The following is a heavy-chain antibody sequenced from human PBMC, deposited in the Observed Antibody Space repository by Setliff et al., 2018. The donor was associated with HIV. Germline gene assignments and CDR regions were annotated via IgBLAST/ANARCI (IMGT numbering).Heavy chain of an antibody. CDR2: IYTGGAT. CDR1: GVTVSKNY. Sequence: PGGSLRLSCAASGVTVSKNYMSWVRQAPGKGLEWASVIYTGGATFYADSVKARFTISRDNSRNTLYLQMNGLRAEDTAVYYCARSNLRRYGDPDWYFDLWGRGTLVTVSS. V-gene: IGHV3-66*02. J-gene: IGHJ2*01. CDR3: ARSNLRRYGDPDWYFDL. D-gene: IGHD4-17*01.